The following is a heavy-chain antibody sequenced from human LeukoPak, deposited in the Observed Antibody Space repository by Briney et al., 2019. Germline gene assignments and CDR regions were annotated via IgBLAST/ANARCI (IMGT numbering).Heavy chain of an antibody. CDR3: VKVRANYDTLTGHYKGDSFDI. CDR1: GASVSSFY. D-gene: IGHD3-9*01. J-gene: IGHJ3*02. V-gene: IGHV4-59*02. Sequence: SETLSLTCTVSGASVSSFYWTWIRQPPGKGLEWIGDIYYSGSTNYNPSLKSRVTISIDTSKNQFSLKMNSVTAADSAVYYCVKVRANYDTLTGHYKGDSFDIWGQGTMITVSS. CDR2: IYYSGST.